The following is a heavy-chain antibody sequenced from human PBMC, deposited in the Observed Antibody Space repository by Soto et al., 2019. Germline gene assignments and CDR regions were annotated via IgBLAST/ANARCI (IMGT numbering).Heavy chain of an antibody. V-gene: IGHV4-39*01. J-gene: IGHJ4*02. Sequence: TLSLTCTVSGGSISSSSYYWGWIRQPPGKGLEWIGSIYYSGSTYYNPSLKSRVTISVDTSKNQFSLKLSSVTAADTAVYYCARRRYYDRSIYDYWGQGTLVTVSS. CDR1: GGSISSSSYY. CDR3: ARRRYYDRSIYDY. D-gene: IGHD3-22*01. CDR2: IYYSGST.